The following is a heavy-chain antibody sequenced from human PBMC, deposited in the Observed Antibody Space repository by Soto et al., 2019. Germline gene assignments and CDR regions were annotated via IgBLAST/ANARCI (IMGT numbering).Heavy chain of an antibody. J-gene: IGHJ6*04. CDR3: ARLDYDFWSGYRMAV. Sequence: SETLSLTCTVSGGSISSYYWSWIRQPPGKGLEWIGYIHYSGSTNYNPSLKSRVTISVDTSKNQFSLKLSSVTAADTAVYYCARLDYDFWSGYRMAVWGKGTTVTVSS. CDR2: IHYSGST. D-gene: IGHD3-3*01. V-gene: IGHV4-59*01. CDR1: GGSISSYY.